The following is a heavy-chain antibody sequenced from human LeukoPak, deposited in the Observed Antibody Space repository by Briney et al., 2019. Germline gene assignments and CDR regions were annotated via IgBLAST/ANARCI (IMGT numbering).Heavy chain of an antibody. D-gene: IGHD4-23*01. CDR2: INHSGST. V-gene: IGHV4-34*01. CDR3: AYGGPLLFDY. Sequence: SETLSLTCAVYGGSFSGYHWSWIRQPPGKGLEWIGEINHSGSTNYNPSLKSRVTISVDTSKNQFSLKLSSVTAADTAVYYCAYGGPLLFDYWGQGTLVTVSS. J-gene: IGHJ4*02. CDR1: GGSFSGYH.